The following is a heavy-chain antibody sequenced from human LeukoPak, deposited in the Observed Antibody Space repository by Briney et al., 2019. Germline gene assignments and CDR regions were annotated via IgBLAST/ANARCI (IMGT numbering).Heavy chain of an antibody. J-gene: IGHJ4*02. Sequence: GGSLRLSCAASGFAFSDHYMSWIRQAPGKGLEWVSRINSDGTSTTYADSVKGRFTISRDNAKNTLYLQMNSLRAEDTAVYYCARLSMVRGVIADYWGQGTLVTVSS. CDR1: GFAFSDHY. V-gene: IGHV3-74*01. CDR3: ARLSMVRGVIADY. D-gene: IGHD3-10*01. CDR2: INSDGTST.